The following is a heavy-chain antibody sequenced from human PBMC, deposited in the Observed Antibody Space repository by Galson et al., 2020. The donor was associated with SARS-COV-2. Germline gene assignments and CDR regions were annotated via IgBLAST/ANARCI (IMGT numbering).Heavy chain of an antibody. V-gene: IGHV3-53*01. Sequence: GESLKISCAASGFTVSSNYMSWVRQAPGKGLEWVSVIYSGGSIYYADSVKGRFTISRDNAKNSLYLQMNSLRAEDTAVYYCARDDYYGSGSYYGMDVWGQGTTVTVSS. J-gene: IGHJ6*02. D-gene: IGHD3-10*01. CDR2: IYSGGSI. CDR1: GFTVSSNY. CDR3: ARDDYYGSGSYYGMDV.